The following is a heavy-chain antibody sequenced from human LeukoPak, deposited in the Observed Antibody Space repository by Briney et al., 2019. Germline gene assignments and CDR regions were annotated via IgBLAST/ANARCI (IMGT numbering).Heavy chain of an antibody. Sequence: SETLSLTCTVSGGSISSYYWSWIRQPPGKGLEWIGYIYYSGSTNYNPSLKSRVTISVDTSKNQFSLKLSSVTAADTAVYYCARYSVTTGLNYYYYGMDVWGQGTTVTVSS. D-gene: IGHD4-17*01. CDR2: IYYSGST. J-gene: IGHJ6*02. CDR1: GGSISSYY. V-gene: IGHV4-59*01. CDR3: ARYSVTTGLNYYYYGMDV.